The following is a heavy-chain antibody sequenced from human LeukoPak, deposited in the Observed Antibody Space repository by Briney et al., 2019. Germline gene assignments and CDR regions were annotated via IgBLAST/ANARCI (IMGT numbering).Heavy chain of an antibody. J-gene: IGHJ6*02. CDR1: GFTFSSYS. D-gene: IGHD3-22*01. V-gene: IGHV3-21*01. CDR2: ISSSSSYI. Sequence: GGSLRLSCAASGFTFSSYSMNWVRQAPGKGLEWVSSISSSSSYIYYADSVKGRFTISRDNAKNSLYLQMNSLRAEDTAVYYRARDPRREWLLLRGYGMDVWGQGTTVTVSS. CDR3: ARDPRREWLLLRGYGMDV.